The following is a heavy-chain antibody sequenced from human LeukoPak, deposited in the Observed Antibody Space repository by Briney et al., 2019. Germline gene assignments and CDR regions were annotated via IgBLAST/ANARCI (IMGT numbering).Heavy chain of an antibody. J-gene: IGHJ2*01. CDR3: ARILNWYFDL. Sequence: SETLSLTCTVSGGSVSSGSYYWGWIRQPPGKGLDWIGYIHYSGSTNYNPSLKSRVTISVDKSKNQFSLKLSSVTAADTAVYYCARILNWYFDLWGRGTLVTVSS. V-gene: IGHV4-61*05. CDR1: GGSVSSGSYY. CDR2: IHYSGST. D-gene: IGHD2/OR15-2a*01.